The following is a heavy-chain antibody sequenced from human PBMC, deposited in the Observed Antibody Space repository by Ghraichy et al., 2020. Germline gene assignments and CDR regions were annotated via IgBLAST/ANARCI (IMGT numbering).Heavy chain of an antibody. CDR3: ARGRNSGSYFARTYYYYGLDV. V-gene: IGHV1-8*01. J-gene: IGHJ6*02. D-gene: IGHD1-26*01. CDR1: GYTFTSYD. Sequence: ASVTVSCKTSGYTFTSYDINWVRQASGQGLEWMGWMNPNSGHTGHAQNFQGRVVMTRNTSITTAYLDLSSLTSEDTAVYYCARGRNSGSYFARTYYYYGLDVWGQGTTVAVSS. CDR2: MNPNSGHT.